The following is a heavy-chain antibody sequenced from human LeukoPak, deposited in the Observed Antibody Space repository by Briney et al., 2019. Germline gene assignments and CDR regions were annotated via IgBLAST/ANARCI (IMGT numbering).Heavy chain of an antibody. V-gene: IGHV4-59*08. Sequence: PSETLSLTCTVSGGSISSYYWSWIRQPPGKGLEWIGYIYYSGSTNYNPSLKSRVTISVDTSKNQFSLKLSSVTAADTAVYYCARHLYCGSDCDTFDYWGQGTLVTVSS. CDR3: ARHLYCGSDCDTFDY. J-gene: IGHJ4*02. CDR1: GGSISSYY. D-gene: IGHD2-21*02. CDR2: IYYSGST.